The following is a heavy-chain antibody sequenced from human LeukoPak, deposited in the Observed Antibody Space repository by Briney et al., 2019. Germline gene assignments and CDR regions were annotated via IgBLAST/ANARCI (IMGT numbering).Heavy chain of an antibody. D-gene: IGHD3-10*01. V-gene: IGHV3-11*04. CDR2: ISSSGSTI. Sequence: GGSLRLSCAAPGFTFSDYYMSWIRQAPGKGLEWVSYISSSGSTIYYADSVKGRFTISRDNAKNSLYLQMNSLRAEDTAVYYCARDRGKLWFGELIPTDSDYWGQGTLVTVSS. J-gene: IGHJ4*02. CDR1: GFTFSDYY. CDR3: ARDRGKLWFGELIPTDSDY.